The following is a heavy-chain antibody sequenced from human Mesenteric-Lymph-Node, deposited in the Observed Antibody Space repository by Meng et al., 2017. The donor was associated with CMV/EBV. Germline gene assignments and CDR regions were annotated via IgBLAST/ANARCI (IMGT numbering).Heavy chain of an antibody. V-gene: IGHV3-21*06. CDR3: ARDDFVSGTFSYYYHGMDV. D-gene: IGHD3-10*01. CDR1: GFTFSSYL. Sequence: GGSLRLSCVASGFTFSSYLMSWVRQAPGKGLEWVSSISSSSNYIYYADSVKSRFTISRDNAKNLVYLQMTSLRAEDTAVYYCARDDFVSGTFSYYYHGMDVWGQGTTVTVSS. J-gene: IGHJ6*02. CDR2: ISSSSNYI.